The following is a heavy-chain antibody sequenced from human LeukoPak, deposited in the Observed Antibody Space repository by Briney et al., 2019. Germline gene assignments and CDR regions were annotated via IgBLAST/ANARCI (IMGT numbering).Heavy chain of an antibody. D-gene: IGHD5-24*01. J-gene: IGHJ4*02. Sequence: SETLSLTCAVYGGSFSGYYWSWIRQPPGKGLEWIGEINHSGSTNYNPSLKSRVTISVDTSKNQFSLKLSSVTAADTAVYYCARRGRDGYKTRWGQGTLVTVSS. V-gene: IGHV4-34*01. CDR1: GGSFSGYY. CDR2: INHSGST. CDR3: ARRGRDGYKTR.